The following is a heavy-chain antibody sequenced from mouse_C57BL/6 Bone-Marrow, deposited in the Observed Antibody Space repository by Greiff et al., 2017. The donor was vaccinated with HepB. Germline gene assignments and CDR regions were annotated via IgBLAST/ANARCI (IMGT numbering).Heavy chain of an antibody. J-gene: IGHJ4*01. V-gene: IGHV1-81*01. CDR1: GYTFTSYG. CDR3: ARYYGSSYYYAMDY. D-gene: IGHD1-1*01. CDR2: IYPRSGNT. Sequence: QVQLKQSGAELARPGASVKLSCKASGYTFTSYGISWVKQRTGQGLEWIGEIYPRSGNTYYNEKFKGKATLTADKSSSTAYMELRSLTSEDSAVYFCARYYGSSYYYAMDYWGQGTSVTVSS.